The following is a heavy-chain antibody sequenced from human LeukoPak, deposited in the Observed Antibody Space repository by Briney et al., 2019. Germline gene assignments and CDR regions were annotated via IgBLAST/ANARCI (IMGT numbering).Heavy chain of an antibody. CDR1: GGSISSSSYY. Sequence: SETLSLTCTVSGGSISSSSYYWSWIRQPAGKGLEWIGRIYTSGSTNYNPSLKSRVTISVDTSKNQFSLKLSSVTAADTAVYYCARDWGSDWNHSPLDYWGQGTLVTVSS. V-gene: IGHV4-61*02. CDR3: ARDWGSDWNHSPLDY. J-gene: IGHJ4*02. D-gene: IGHD3-16*01. CDR2: IYTSGST.